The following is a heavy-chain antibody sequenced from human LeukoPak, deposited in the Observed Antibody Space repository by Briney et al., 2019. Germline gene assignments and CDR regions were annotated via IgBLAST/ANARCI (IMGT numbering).Heavy chain of an antibody. J-gene: IGHJ5*02. CDR1: GGSFSGYY. V-gene: IGHV4-34*01. Sequence: SETLSLTCAVYGGSFSGYYWSWIRQAPGKGLEWIGEINHSGSTNYNPSLKSRVTISVDTSKNQFSLKLSSVTAADTAVYYCARRRYSSSSGWFDPWGQGTLVTASS. CDR2: INHSGST. CDR3: ARRRYSSSSGWFDP. D-gene: IGHD6-6*01.